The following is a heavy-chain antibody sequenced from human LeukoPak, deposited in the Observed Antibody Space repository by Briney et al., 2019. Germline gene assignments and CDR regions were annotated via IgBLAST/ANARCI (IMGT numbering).Heavy chain of an antibody. CDR1: GYRFTSYW. D-gene: IGHD3-22*01. J-gene: IGHJ4*02. CDR2: IYPGDSDT. V-gene: IGHV5-51*01. CDR3: ARHADYVVVVTPPDY. Sequence: GESLKTSCKGSGYRFTSYWIGWVRQMPGKGLEWMGIIYPGDSDTRYSPSFQGQVTISADKSISTAYLQWSSLKASDTAMYYCARHADYVVVVTPPDYWGQGTLVTVSS.